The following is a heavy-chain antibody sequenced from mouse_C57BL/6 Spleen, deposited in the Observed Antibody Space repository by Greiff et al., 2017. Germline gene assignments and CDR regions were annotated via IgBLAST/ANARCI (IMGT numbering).Heavy chain of an antibody. Sequence: VKLVESGAELVRPGTSVKVSCKASGYAFTNSLIEWVKQRPGQGLAWIGVINPGSGGTNYNETFKRKATLTADKASSAAYMQLSRLTSEDSAVYFCARYTTVGDAMDYWGQGTSVTVSS. J-gene: IGHJ4*01. V-gene: IGHV1-54*01. D-gene: IGHD1-1*01. CDR3: ARYTTVGDAMDY. CDR1: GYAFTNSL. CDR2: INPGSGGT.